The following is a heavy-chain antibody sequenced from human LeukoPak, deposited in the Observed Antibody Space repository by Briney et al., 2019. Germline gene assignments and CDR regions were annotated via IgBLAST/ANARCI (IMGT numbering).Heavy chain of an antibody. CDR1: GGTFSSYA. V-gene: IGHV1-69*01. Sequence: GASVKVSCKASGGTFSSYAISWVRQALGQGLEWMGGIIPIFGTANYAQKFQGRVTITADESTSTAYMELSSLRSEDTAVYYCARSLRGGEYYDILTGYPDMAFDYWGQGTLVTVSS. D-gene: IGHD3-9*01. CDR2: IIPIFGTA. CDR3: ARSLRGGEYYDILTGYPDMAFDY. J-gene: IGHJ4*02.